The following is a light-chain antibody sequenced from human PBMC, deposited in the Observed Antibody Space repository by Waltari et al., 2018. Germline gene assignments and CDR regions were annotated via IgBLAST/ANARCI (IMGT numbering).Light chain of an antibody. Sequence: DIQMTQSPSSLSASVGAIVIITCRASQRIGSWLDWYQQKPGKAPKLLIYKASSLQSGVPSRFGGSGSGTDFTLTISSLQSEDFATYYCLQSSSTPFTFGQGTKIEIK. CDR3: LQSSSTPFT. V-gene: IGKV1-12*01. CDR1: QRIGSW. J-gene: IGKJ2*01. CDR2: KAS.